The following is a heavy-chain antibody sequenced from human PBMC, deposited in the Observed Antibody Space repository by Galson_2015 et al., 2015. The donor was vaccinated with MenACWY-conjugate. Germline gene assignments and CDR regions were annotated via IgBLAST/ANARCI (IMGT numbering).Heavy chain of an antibody. CDR2: IKHDASGK. CDR1: GFTFSSFS. V-gene: IGHV3-7*01. CDR3: ARAKEQWLSKTFDL. Sequence: SLRLSCAASGFTFSSFSMNWVRQAPGKGLEWVANIKHDASGKYYVDSVKGRFIISRDDAKNSLYLQMDSLRAEDTAMYYCARAKEQWLSKTFDLWGQGTMVTVSS. D-gene: IGHD6-19*01. J-gene: IGHJ3*01.